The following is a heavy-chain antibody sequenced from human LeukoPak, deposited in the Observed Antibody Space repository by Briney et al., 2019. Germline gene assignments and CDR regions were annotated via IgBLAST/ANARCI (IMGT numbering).Heavy chain of an antibody. Sequence: ASVKVSCKASGYTFTSYYMHWVRQAPGQGLEWMGIIDPSGGSTTYAQKFQGRVTMTRDTSTSTVYMELTSLRSEDTAMYYCGRDWGIQQWPPSSFDYWGQGTLVTVSS. CDR1: GYTFTSYY. J-gene: IGHJ4*02. V-gene: IGHV1-46*01. D-gene: IGHD5-18*01. CDR3: GRDWGIQQWPPSSFDY. CDR2: IDPSGGST.